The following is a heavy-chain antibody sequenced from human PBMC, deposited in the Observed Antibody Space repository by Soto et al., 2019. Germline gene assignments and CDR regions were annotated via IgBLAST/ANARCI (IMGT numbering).Heavy chain of an antibody. J-gene: IGHJ5*02. D-gene: IGHD3-10*01. CDR2: LIGGHYGT. CDR1: GXTVQNYS. V-gene: IGHV3-23*01. Sequence: GSLRLSCTASGXTVQNYSMAWVRQAPGKGLEWVSTLIGGHYGTAYSYSVNGLFSVSRDNSKNCLYLQMNMMVFEDTAMYFFAKGKSTGDIDWFDPWGQGRLAPVS. CDR3: AKGKSTGDIDWFDP.